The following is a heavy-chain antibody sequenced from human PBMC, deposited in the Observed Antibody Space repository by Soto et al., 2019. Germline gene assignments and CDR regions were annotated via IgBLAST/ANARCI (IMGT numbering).Heavy chain of an antibody. CDR2: IYYSGST. CDR3: ARRYGASFDY. V-gene: IGHV4-59*01. D-gene: IGHD4-17*01. J-gene: IGHJ4*02. Sequence: PSDTLSLTCTVSGGSISSYYWSWIRQPPGKGLEWIGYIYYSGSTNYNPSLKSRVTISVDTSKNQFSLKLSSVTAADTAVYYCARRYGASFDYWGQGTLVTVSS. CDR1: GGSISSYY.